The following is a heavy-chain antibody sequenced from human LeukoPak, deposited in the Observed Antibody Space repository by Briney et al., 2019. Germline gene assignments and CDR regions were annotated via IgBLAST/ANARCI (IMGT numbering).Heavy chain of an antibody. CDR2: ISYDGSNK. Sequence: GGSLRLSCAASGFTFSSYGMHWVRQTPGKGLEWVAVISYDGSNKYYADSVKGRFTISRDNSKNTLYLQMNSLRAEDTAVYYCAKDLERHIVVVTASAVDYWGQGTLVTVSS. CDR1: GFTFSSYG. J-gene: IGHJ4*02. D-gene: IGHD2-21*02. V-gene: IGHV3-30*18. CDR3: AKDLERHIVVVTASAVDY.